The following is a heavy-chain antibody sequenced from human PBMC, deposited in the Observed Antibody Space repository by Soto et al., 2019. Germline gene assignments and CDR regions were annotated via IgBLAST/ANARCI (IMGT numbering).Heavy chain of an antibody. V-gene: IGHV3-23*01. J-gene: IGHJ4*02. CDR2: ISCSGGST. Sequence: EGSLRLSCAASGFTFSSYAMSWVRQAPGKGLEWVSAISCSGGSTYYADSVKGRFTISRDNSKNKLYLQMNSLRAEDTAVYYCAKSLVATAAIAXWGQGTPVTVSX. D-gene: IGHD2-2*01. CDR3: AKSLVATAAIAX. CDR1: GFTFSSYA.